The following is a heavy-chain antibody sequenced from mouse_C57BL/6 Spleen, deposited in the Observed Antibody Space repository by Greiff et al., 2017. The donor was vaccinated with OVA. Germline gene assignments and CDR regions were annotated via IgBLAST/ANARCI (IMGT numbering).Heavy chain of an antibody. CDR2: IYPGDGDT. J-gene: IGHJ1*03. D-gene: IGHD1-1*01. CDR1: GYAFSSYW. CDR3: ALRYGSSYWYFDV. V-gene: IGHV1-80*01. Sequence: VKLQESGAELVKPGASVKISCKASGYAFSSYWMNWVKQRPGKGLEWIGQIYPGDGDTNYNGKFKGKATLTADKSSSTAYMQLSSLTSEDSAVYFCALRYGSSYWYFDVWGTGTTVTVSS.